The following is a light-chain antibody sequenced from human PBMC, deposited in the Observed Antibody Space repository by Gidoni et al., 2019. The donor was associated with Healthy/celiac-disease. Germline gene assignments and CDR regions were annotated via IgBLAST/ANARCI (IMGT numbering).Light chain of an antibody. CDR3: QQSYSTLALT. CDR2: SAS. CDR1: QSSSSY. J-gene: IGKJ4*02. V-gene: IGKV1-39*01. Sequence: DIQMTQSPSSLSASVGDRVTITCRASQSSSSYLNWDQQKPGKAPKLLIYSASSLQSGVPSRFSGSGSGTDFTLTISSLQPEDFATYYCQQSYSTLALTFGGXTKVEIK.